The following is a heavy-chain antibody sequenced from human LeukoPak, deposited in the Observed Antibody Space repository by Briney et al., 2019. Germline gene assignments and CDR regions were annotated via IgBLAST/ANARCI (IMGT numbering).Heavy chain of an antibody. CDR2: SSESGSST. J-gene: IGHJ3*02. D-gene: IGHD6-13*01. CDR3: AKDTGTLSSSWVAFNI. V-gene: IGHV3-23*01. Sequence: GCSLRLSCAASGFTLSNAWMSWVRQAPGKGREGVSASSESGSSTYYPAPVKGRFTISRDNSKNTMYLQMNSLRVEDTAVYYCAKDTGTLSSSWVAFNICGQATMVTVSS. CDR1: GFTLSNAW.